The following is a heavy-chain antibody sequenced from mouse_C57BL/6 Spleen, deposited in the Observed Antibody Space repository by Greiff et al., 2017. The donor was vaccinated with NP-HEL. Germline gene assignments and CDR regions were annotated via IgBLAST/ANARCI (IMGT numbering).Heavy chain of an antibody. D-gene: IGHD1-1*01. V-gene: IGHV1-52*01. J-gene: IGHJ1*03. CDR1: GYTFTSYW. CDR3: ARSTTVVAHWYFDV. Sequence: VQLQQSGAELVRPGSSVKLSCKASGYTFTSYWMHWVKQRPIQGLEWIGNIDPSDSETHYNQKFKDKATLTVDKSSSTAYMQLSSLTSEDSAVYYCARSTTVVAHWYFDVWGTGTTVTVSS. CDR2: IDPSDSET.